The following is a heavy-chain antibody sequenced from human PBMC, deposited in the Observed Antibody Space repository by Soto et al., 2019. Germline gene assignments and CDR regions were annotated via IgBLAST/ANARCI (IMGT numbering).Heavy chain of an antibody. V-gene: IGHV4-30-2*01. CDR2: IYHSGST. D-gene: IGHD2-15*01. CDR1: GGSISSGGSS. J-gene: IGHJ4*01. CDR3: VRGAARDNPFFDY. Sequence: PSETLSLTCTVSGGSISSGGSSWNWIRQPPGKGLEWIGYIYHSGSTSYNPSLKSRVTISVDRSQNQFSLKLTSVTAADKAVYFCVRGAARDNPFFDYWGHGTLVTVSS.